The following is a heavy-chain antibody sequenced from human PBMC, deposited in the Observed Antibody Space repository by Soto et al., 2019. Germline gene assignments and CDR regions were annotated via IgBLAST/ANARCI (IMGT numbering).Heavy chain of an antibody. CDR1: GDSIISGGYY. J-gene: IGHJ4*02. CDR3: SRGRGFWGRTHS. D-gene: IGHD3-16*01. Sequence: SETLSLTCSVSGDSIISGGYYWTWLRQYPGKGLEYIGYIYYSGSTYYNPSLESRVTISLDASKTQFSLRLSSVTAADTAVYYCSRGRGFWGRTHSWGQGTLVTVSS. V-gene: IGHV4-31*03. CDR2: IYYSGST.